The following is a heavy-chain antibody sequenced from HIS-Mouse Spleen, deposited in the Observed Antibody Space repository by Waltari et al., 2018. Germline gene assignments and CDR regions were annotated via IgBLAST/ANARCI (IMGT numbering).Heavy chain of an antibody. CDR2: INHSGST. J-gene: IGHJ4*02. D-gene: IGHD1-26*01. CDR3: ARGRDSGSYYFDY. V-gene: IGHV4-34*01. Sequence: QVQLQQWGAGLLKPSETLSLTCAVYGGSFSGYYWSWSRQPPGKGLVWIGKINHSGSTNYNPSLKSRVTISVDTSKNQFSLKLSSVTAADTAVYYCARGRDSGSYYFDYWGQGTLVTVSS. CDR1: GGSFSGYY.